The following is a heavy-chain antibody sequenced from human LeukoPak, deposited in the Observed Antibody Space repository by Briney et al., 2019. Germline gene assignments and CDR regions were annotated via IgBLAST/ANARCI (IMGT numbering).Heavy chain of an antibody. CDR1: GFTFSTYS. CDR3: ARDLDIVVVPASWFYP. Sequence: PGGSPRLSCAASGFTFSTYSMNWVRQAPGRGLEWVSSISSSSKYIYYADSVKGRFTISRDDAKNSLSLQMNSLRAEDTAVYYCARDLDIVVVPASWFYPWGQGTLVTVSS. J-gene: IGHJ5*02. D-gene: IGHD2-2*03. V-gene: IGHV3-21*01. CDR2: ISSSSKYI.